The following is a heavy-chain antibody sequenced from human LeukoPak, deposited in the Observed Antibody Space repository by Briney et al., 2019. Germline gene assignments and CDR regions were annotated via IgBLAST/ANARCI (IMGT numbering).Heavy chain of an antibody. CDR1: GFTFRTSW. CDR3: ARDRSGSYRLDAFDI. V-gene: IGHV3-74*01. J-gene: IGHJ3*02. CDR2: MNSDGTTV. Sequence: PGGSLRLSCAVSGFTFRTSWMPWFRKAPGGGLVWVSRMNSDGTTVNYADSVKGRFTMSRDNAKNTLYLQMNSLRAEDTAVYYCARDRSGSYRLDAFDIWGQGTMVTVSS. D-gene: IGHD1-26*01.